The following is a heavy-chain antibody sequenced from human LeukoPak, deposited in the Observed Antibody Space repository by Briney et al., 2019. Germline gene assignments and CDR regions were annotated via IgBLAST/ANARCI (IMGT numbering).Heavy chain of an antibody. Sequence: GGSLRLSCAASGFTFSNYAMSWVRQAPGKGLEWVSGITYSGGSTYYPDSVKGRFTISRDNSKNTLYLQMSSLRAEDTAVYYCAKASDYYGSGSSYYWGQGTLVTVSS. CDR1: GFTFSNYA. V-gene: IGHV3-23*01. J-gene: IGHJ4*02. D-gene: IGHD3-10*01. CDR2: ITYSGGST. CDR3: AKASDYYGSGSSYY.